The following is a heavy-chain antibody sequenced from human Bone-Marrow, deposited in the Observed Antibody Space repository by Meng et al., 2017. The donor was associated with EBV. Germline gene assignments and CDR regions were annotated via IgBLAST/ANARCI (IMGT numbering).Heavy chain of an antibody. CDR2: FLPTLGAP. CDR3: ASESGRGYTPDY. D-gene: IGHD3-10*01. V-gene: IGHV1-69*01. CDR1: GGPFRNYA. J-gene: IGHJ4*02. Sequence: LQAEDEVAKPGSSVKVSCKTSGGPFRNYAVSWVRQAPGQGLEWLGGFLPTLGAPNYAQKFHGRVTITADESTSTHYMDLSSLRSDDTAVYYCASESGRGYTPDYWGQGTLVTVSS.